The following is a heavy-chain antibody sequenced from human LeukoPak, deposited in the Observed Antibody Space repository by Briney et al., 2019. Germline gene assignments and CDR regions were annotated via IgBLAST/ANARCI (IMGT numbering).Heavy chain of an antibody. D-gene: IGHD2-15*01. CDR1: GFTFSSYA. Sequence: GGSLRPSCAASGFTFSSYAMSWVRQAPGKGLEWVSAVSGSGDSTYYADSVKGRFTISRDNSKNTLYLQMNSLRAEDTAVYYCAKAPRPYCSGGSCFAAFDFWGQGTLVTVSS. J-gene: IGHJ4*02. V-gene: IGHV3-23*01. CDR3: AKAPRPYCSGGSCFAAFDF. CDR2: VSGSGDST.